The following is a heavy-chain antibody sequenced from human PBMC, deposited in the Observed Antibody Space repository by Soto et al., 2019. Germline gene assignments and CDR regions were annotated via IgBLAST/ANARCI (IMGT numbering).Heavy chain of an antibody. CDR2: INSDGTIR. V-gene: IGHV3-74*01. CDR1: RFAFCTYD. J-gene: IGHJ6*04. Sequence: PGGCLKLSCSTTRFAFCTYDVKWVAQAPGKGPEWLSGINSDGTIRSYADSVKGRFNISRDNARNTLSLQMNSLRADDTAVYYCARLSGDHSAFFSYGMDAWGKGT. D-gene: IGHD2-21*01. CDR3: ARLSGDHSAFFSYGMDA.